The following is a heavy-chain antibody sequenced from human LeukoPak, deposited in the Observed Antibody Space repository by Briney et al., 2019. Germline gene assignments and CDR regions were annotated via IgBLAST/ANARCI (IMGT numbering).Heavy chain of an antibody. CDR1: GFTFSNYS. Sequence: GGSLRLSCAVSGFTFSNYSMSWVRQAPAKGLEWVAYINQDGSERYYVGSMEGRFTISRDNAEKTLFLQMNNLRVEDTALYYCAIYGCYRGAIDFWGKGTMVTVAS. CDR3: AIYGCYRGAIDF. CDR2: INQDGSER. D-gene: IGHD2-15*01. J-gene: IGHJ3*01. V-gene: IGHV3-7*01.